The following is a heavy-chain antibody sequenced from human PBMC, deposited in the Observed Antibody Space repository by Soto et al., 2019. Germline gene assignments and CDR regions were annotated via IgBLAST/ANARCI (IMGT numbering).Heavy chain of an antibody. Sequence: QVQLVGSGGGLVKPGGSLRLSCAASGFTFSDYYMTWIRQAPGKGLEWVSYINMGGTTVYYADSVKGRFTISRDNAENSLFLQMNSLRVEDTAVYYCAKENWYPDLWGRGTLVTVSS. CDR1: GFTFSDYY. CDR3: AKENWYPDL. J-gene: IGHJ2*01. V-gene: IGHV3-11*01. CDR2: INMGGTTV.